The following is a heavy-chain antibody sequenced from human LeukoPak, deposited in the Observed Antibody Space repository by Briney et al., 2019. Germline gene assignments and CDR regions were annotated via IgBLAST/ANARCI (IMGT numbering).Heavy chain of an antibody. CDR1: GGSISSFY. CDR3: ASIEGYCSGGTCYSMEYSRH. J-gene: IGHJ1*01. CDR2: TFHNGNS. Sequence: PSETLSLTCTVSGGSISSFYWSWIRQAPGKGLEWIGHTFHNGNSNYNPSLKTRVTLSLDTSKNQFSLKLNSVTAADTAVYYRASIEGYCSGGTCYSMEYSRHWGQGTQVAVSS. D-gene: IGHD2-15*01. V-gene: IGHV4-59*01.